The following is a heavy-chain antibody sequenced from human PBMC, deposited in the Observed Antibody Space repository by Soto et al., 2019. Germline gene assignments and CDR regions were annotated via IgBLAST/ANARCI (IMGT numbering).Heavy chain of an antibody. CDR2: IYYSGST. CDR3: ARQAPHSSGWFWFDP. Sequence: SETLSLTCAVYGGSFSSYYWSWIRQPPGKGLEWIGYIYYSGSTSYNPSLRSRVTISVDTSKNQFSLKLSSVTAADTAVYYCARQAPHSSGWFWFDPWGQGTLVTVSS. CDR1: GGSFSSYY. J-gene: IGHJ5*02. V-gene: IGHV4-59*08. D-gene: IGHD6-19*01.